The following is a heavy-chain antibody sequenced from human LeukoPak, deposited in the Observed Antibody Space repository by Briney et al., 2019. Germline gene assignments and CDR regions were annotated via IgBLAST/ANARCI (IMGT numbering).Heavy chain of an antibody. V-gene: IGHV3-48*04. CDR3: ARLPTLNNQLTYSSWDAFDV. D-gene: IGHD2-2*01. Sequence: GGSLRLSCAASGFGLSGYNMNWVRQAPGKGLEWVSHISITGDIIHYADSVKGRFTISRDNAKNSLFLQMNSLRAEDTAAYYCARLPTLNNQLTYSSWDAFDVWGQGTVVTVSS. CDR1: GFGLSGYN. J-gene: IGHJ3*01. CDR2: ISITGDII.